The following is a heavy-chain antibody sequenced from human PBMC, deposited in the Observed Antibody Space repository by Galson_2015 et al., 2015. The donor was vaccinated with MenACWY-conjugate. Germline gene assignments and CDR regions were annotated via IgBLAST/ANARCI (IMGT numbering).Heavy chain of an antibody. CDR1: GYTFTSYG. CDR2: ISAYNGNT. V-gene: IGHV1-18*01. CDR3: ARWLPGTFDAFVM. Sequence: QSGAEVKKPGASVKVSCKASGYTFTSYGITWVRQAPGQGLEWMGWISAYNGNTNYAQKLQGRVTMTTDTSTSTAYMELRSLRSDDPAVYFCARWLPGTFDAFVMWVHGTMVTASS. J-gene: IGHJ3*02. D-gene: IGHD5-12*01.